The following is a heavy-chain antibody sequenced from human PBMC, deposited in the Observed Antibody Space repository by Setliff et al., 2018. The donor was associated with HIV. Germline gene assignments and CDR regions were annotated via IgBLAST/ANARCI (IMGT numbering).Heavy chain of an antibody. J-gene: IGHJ6*03. Sequence: LSLTCAVYGGSFSGYYWTWIRQPPGKGLEWIGEINHSGSTNDNPSLKSRLTISVDTSKNQFSLRLRSVTAADSAVYYCARGTLVVPDARDYYYYLDIWGQGNTVT. D-gene: IGHD2-2*01. CDR2: INHSGST. V-gene: IGHV4-34*01. CDR3: ARGTLVVPDARDYYYYLDI. CDR1: GGSFSGYY.